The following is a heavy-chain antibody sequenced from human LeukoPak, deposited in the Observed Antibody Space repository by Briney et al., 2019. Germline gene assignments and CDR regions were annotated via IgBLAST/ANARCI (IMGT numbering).Heavy chain of an antibody. J-gene: IGHJ5*01. V-gene: IGHV3-48*04. CDR2: ISSSSSTI. CDR3: ARDLNYGGNPDS. Sequence: PGGSLRLSCAASGFTFSSYSMNWVRQAPGKGLEWVSYISSSSSTIYCADSVKGRFTISRDNAKNSLYLQMNSLRAEDTAVYYCARDLNYGGNPDSWGQGALVTVSS. D-gene: IGHD4-23*01. CDR1: GFTFSSYS.